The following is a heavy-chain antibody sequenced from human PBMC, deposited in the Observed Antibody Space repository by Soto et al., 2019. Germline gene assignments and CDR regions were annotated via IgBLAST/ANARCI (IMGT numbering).Heavy chain of an antibody. CDR2: ISNDENIK. D-gene: IGHD6-6*01. V-gene: IGHV3-33*01. CDR3: ARGLRSVLDY. J-gene: IGHJ4*02. Sequence: PWGSLRLSCVASGFTFRNFGMHWVRQAPGKGLEWVAVISNDENIKQYADSVRGRFAIARDNSKNTLYLQVTSLRAEDTAIYYCARGLRSVLDYWGQGALVTVSS. CDR1: GFTFRNFG.